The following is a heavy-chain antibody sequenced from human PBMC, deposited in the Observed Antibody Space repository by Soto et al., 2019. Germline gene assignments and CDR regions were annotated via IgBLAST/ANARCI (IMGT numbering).Heavy chain of an antibody. V-gene: IGHV4-4*02. Sequence: QVHLQESGPGLVKPSETLSLTCAVSGASIGSGGWWSWVRQPPEKGLEWIAEIFHDGNTNYSPSLKSRVTISVDKSQNQFSLNVYSVTAADTAVYYCARHEGWTGPDQWGQGTLVTVSS. D-gene: IGHD2-8*02. J-gene: IGHJ5*02. CDR3: ARHEGWTGPDQ. CDR2: IFHDGNT. CDR1: GASIGSGGW.